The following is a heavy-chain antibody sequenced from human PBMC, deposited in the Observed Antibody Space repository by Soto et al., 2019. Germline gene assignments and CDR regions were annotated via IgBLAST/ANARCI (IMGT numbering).Heavy chain of an antibody. CDR2: INHSVST. CDR1: GGSFSGYY. V-gene: IGHV4-34*01. Sequence: PXASLSLTCAVYGGSFSGYYWSWIRQPPGKGLEWIGEINHSVSTNYNPSLKSRVTISVDTSKNQFSLKLSSVTAADTAVYFCSTQLAHNWFDPWGQGTLVTVSS. D-gene: IGHD6-13*01. CDR3: STQLAHNWFDP. J-gene: IGHJ5*02.